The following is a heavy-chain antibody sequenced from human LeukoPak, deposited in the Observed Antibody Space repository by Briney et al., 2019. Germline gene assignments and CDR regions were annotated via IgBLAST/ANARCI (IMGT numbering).Heavy chain of an antibody. CDR3: ARRNYCSGGSCYPTAWFDP. Sequence: SETLSLTCTVSGGSISSSSYYWGWIRQPPGKGLEWIGSIYYSGSTYYNPSLKSRVTISVDTSKNQFSLKLSSVTAADTAVYYCARRNYCSGGSCYPTAWFDPWGQGTLVAVSS. CDR2: IYYSGST. CDR1: GGSISSSSYY. D-gene: IGHD2-15*01. J-gene: IGHJ5*02. V-gene: IGHV4-39*01.